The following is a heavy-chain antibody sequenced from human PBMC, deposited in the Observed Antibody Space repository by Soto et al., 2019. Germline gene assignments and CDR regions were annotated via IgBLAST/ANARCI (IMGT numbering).Heavy chain of an antibody. Sequence: QVQLVQSGAEVKKPGASVKVSCKASGYTFASYAISWMRQAPGQGLEWMGWISAYNGNTNYAQKLQGRVTMTTDTSTSTAYMELRSLRSADSSVDCCARDAPPPDYWGQGTLVTVSS. J-gene: IGHJ4*02. CDR2: ISAYNGNT. CDR3: ARDAPPPDY. CDR1: GYTFASYA. V-gene: IGHV1-18*01.